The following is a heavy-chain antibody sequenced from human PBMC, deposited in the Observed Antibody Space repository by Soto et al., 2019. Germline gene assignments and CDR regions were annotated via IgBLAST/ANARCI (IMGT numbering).Heavy chain of an antibody. CDR1: GGSFSGYY. CDR2: INHSGST. V-gene: IGHV4-34*01. CDR3: AKTMAMVRGVKGWFDP. J-gene: IGHJ5*02. D-gene: IGHD3-10*01. Sequence: QVQLQQWGAGLLKPSETLSLTCAVYGGSFSGYYWSWIRQPPGKGLEWIGEINHSGSTNYNPSLKSRVTISVDTSKNQFCLKLSSVTAADTAVYYCAKTMAMVRGVKGWFDPWGQGTLVTVSS.